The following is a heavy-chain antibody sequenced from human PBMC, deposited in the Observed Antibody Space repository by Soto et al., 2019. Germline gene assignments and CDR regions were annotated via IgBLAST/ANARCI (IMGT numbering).Heavy chain of an antibody. D-gene: IGHD6-13*01. CDR1: GCSISSGGYS. CDR2: MYHSGST. CDR3: ARPLGKQLLPFDY. J-gene: IGHJ4*02. V-gene: IGHV4-30-2*03. Sequence: SETLSLTCAVSGCSISSGGYSWSWIRQPPGKGLEWIGYMYHSGSTYYNPSLKSRVTISVDTSKNQFSLKLSSVTAADTAVYYCARPLGKQLLPFDYWGQGTLVTVSS.